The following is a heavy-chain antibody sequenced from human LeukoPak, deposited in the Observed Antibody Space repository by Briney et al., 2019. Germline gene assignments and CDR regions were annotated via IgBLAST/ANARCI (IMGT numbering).Heavy chain of an antibody. J-gene: IGHJ5*02. CDR1: GGSISSYY. CDR3: ARDSDYSNWFDP. Sequence: SETLSLTCTVSGGSISSYYWSWIRQPAGKGLEWIGRIYTSGSTNYNPSLKSRVTMSVDTSTNQFSLKLSSVTAADTAVYYCARDSDYSNWFDPWGQGTLVTVSS. CDR2: IYTSGST. D-gene: IGHD3-10*01. V-gene: IGHV4-4*07.